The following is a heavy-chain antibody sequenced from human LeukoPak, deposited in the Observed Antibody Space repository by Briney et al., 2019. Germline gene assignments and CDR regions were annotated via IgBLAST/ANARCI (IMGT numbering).Heavy chain of an antibody. CDR3: ARVREETMAPPRAFDI. CDR2: IYTSGST. Sequence: SETLSLTCSVSGGSISSYYWNWIRQPAGKGLEWIGRIYTSGSTNYNPSLKSRVTISVDTSKNQFSLKLSSVTAADTAVYYCARVREETMAPPRAFDIWGQGTMVTVSS. V-gene: IGHV4-4*07. D-gene: IGHD3-10*01. J-gene: IGHJ3*02. CDR1: GGSISSYY.